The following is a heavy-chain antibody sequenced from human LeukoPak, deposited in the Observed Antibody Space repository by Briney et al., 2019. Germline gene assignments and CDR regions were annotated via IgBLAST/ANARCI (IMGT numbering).Heavy chain of an antibody. D-gene: IGHD4-17*01. CDR2: ISSTSTTK. CDR1: GFTLSTYT. J-gene: IGHJ5*02. Sequence: GGSLRLPCTASGFTLSTYTMNWVRQAPGKGLEWVSYISSTSTTKYYADSVKGRFTISRDNSKNSLDLQMNRLTAEDTAVYYCARDRSLVDGDYGVWFDAWGQGSLVTVSS. CDR3: ARDRSLVDGDYGVWFDA. V-gene: IGHV3-48*04.